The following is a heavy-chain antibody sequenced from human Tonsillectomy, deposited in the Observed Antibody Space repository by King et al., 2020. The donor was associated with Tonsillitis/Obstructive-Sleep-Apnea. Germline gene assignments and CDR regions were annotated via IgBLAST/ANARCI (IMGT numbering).Heavy chain of an antibody. CDR3: ARDRAGQHYYYSHIDV. V-gene: IGHV3-30*04. CDR1: GFTFSSYA. D-gene: IGHD6-13*01. Sequence: VQLVESGGGVVQPGRSLRLSCAASGFTFSSYAMHWVRQAPGKGLEWVAVISYDGSNKYYADSVKGRFTISRDNSKNTLYLQMNRLRAEDTAVYYCARDRAGQHYYYSHIDVWGKGTTVTVSS. CDR2: ISYDGSNK. J-gene: IGHJ6*03.